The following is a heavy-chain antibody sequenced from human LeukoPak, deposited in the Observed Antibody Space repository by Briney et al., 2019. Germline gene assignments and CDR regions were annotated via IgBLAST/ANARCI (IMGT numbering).Heavy chain of an antibody. D-gene: IGHD3-9*01. CDR1: GFTFSSYW. CDR3: ARGSPALRYFDWLLTRRGGNAFDI. Sequence: GGSLRLPCAASGFTFSSYWMSWVRQAPGKGLEWVANIKQDGSEKYYVDSVKGRFTISRDNAKNSLYLQMNSLRAEDTAVYYCARGSPALRYFDWLLTRRGGNAFDIWGQGTMVTVSS. J-gene: IGHJ3*02. V-gene: IGHV3-7*01. CDR2: IKQDGSEK.